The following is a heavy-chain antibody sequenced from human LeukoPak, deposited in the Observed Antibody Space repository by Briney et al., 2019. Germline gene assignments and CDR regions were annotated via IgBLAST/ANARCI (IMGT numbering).Heavy chain of an antibody. D-gene: IGHD1-14*01. CDR1: GLTFSSYE. CDR3: TTPESFDY. Sequence: TGGSLRLSCAASGLTFSSYEMNWVRQAPGKGLEWLSYISNSGGTIYYADSVKGRFTISRDNAKNSLYLQMNSLRAGDTAIYYCTTPESFDYWGQGTLVTVSS. J-gene: IGHJ4*02. CDR2: ISNSGGTI. V-gene: IGHV3-48*03.